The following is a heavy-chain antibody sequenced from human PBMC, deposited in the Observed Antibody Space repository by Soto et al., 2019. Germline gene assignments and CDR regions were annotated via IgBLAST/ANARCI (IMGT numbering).Heavy chain of an antibody. J-gene: IGHJ3*02. D-gene: IGHD6-13*01. Sequence: GGSLRLSCAASGFTFSSYAMSWVRQAPGKGLEWVSAISGSGGSTYYADSVKGRFTISRDNSKNTLYLQMNSLRAEDTAVYYCAKDKVGQQLAHDAFDIWGQGTMVTVSS. CDR2: ISGSGGST. CDR3: AKDKVGQQLAHDAFDI. V-gene: IGHV3-23*01. CDR1: GFTFSSYA.